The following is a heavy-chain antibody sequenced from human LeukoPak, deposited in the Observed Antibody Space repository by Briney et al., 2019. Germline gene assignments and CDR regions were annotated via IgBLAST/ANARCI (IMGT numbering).Heavy chain of an antibody. CDR2: ISSSSSSTI. CDR1: GFTFSSYS. CDR3: ARVSQTPGGRGYFDY. J-gene: IGHJ4*02. Sequence: GGSLRLSCAASGFTFSSYSMNWVRQAPGKGLEWVSYISSSSSSTIYYADSVKGRFTISRDNAKNSLYLQMNSLRAEDTAVYYCARVSQTPGGRGYFDYWGQGTLVTVSS. D-gene: IGHD2-15*01. V-gene: IGHV3-48*01.